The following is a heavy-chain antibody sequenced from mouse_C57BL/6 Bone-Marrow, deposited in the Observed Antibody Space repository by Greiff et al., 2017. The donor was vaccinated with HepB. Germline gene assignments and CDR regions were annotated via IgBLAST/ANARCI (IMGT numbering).Heavy chain of an antibody. Sequence: QVQLKQPGAELVKPGASVKVSCKASGYTFTSYWMHWVKQRPGQGLEWIGRIHPSDSDTNYNQKFKGKATLTVDKSSSTAYMQLSSLTSEDSAVYYCAIFNWDRGYFDYWGQGTTLTVSS. V-gene: IGHV1-74*01. CDR3: AIFNWDRGYFDY. J-gene: IGHJ2*01. CDR2: IHPSDSDT. CDR1: GYTFTSYW. D-gene: IGHD4-1*01.